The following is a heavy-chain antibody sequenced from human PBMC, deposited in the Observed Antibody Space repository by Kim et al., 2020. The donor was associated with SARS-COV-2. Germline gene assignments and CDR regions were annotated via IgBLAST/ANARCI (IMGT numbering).Heavy chain of an antibody. Sequence: GGTPYAQKFQGRVTMTSDTSTRTGYMELSSVASEDTAVYYCARDLEGFDYWGQGALVTVSS. CDR3: ARDLEGFDY. V-gene: IGHV1-46*03. CDR2: GGT. J-gene: IGHJ4*02. D-gene: IGHD1-1*01.